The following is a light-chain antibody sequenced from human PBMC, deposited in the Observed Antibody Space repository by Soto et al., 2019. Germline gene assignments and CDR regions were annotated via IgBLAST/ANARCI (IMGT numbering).Light chain of an antibody. J-gene: IGKJ3*01. CDR3: QQDGSSPF. CDR1: QSVSSSY. V-gene: IGKV3-20*01. CDR2: GAS. Sequence: EIVLTQSPGTLSLSPGERATLSCRASQSVSSSYLAWYQQKPGQAPRLLIYGASSRATGIPDRFSGSGSGTDFTLTISRLEPEDFAVHYCQQDGSSPFFGPGTNVDIK.